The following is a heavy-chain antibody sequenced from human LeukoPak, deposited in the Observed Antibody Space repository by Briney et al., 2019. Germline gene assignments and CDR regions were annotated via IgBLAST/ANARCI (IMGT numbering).Heavy chain of an antibody. D-gene: IGHD3-3*01. Sequence: GGTLRLSCAASGFTFSSYAMNWVRQAPGKGLEWVSAISGSGSSTYYADSVKGRFTISRDNSKNTLYLQMNSLRAEDTAVYYCARGAIFGVVITRSAFDIWGQGTMVTVSS. V-gene: IGHV3-23*01. CDR2: ISGSGSST. CDR3: ARGAIFGVVITRSAFDI. CDR1: GFTFSSYA. J-gene: IGHJ3*02.